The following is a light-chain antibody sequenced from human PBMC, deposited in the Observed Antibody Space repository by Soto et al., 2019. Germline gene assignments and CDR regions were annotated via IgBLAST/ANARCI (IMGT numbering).Light chain of an antibody. J-gene: IGLJ1*01. CDR1: SSDVGSYNL. CDR2: EAT. V-gene: IGLV2-23*01. Sequence: QSALTQPASVSGAPGQSITISCTGTSSDVGSYNLVSWYQQHPGKAPKFMIYEATKRPSGVSNRFSGSKSGNTASLTISGLQAEDEADYYCCSYAGSSTYVFGTGTKVTVL. CDR3: CSYAGSSTYV.